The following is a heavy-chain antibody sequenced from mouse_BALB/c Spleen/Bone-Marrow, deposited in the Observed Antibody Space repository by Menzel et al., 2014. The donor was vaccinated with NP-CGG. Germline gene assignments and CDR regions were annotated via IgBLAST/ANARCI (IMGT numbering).Heavy chain of an antibody. Sequence: EVQLVESGGGLVQPGGSLKLSCAASGFDFSGYWMSWVRQAPGKGLEWIGEINPDSTTINYAPSRKDKFIISRDNAKNTLFLQMSKVRSEDTALYYCARLSYYGRFAYWSQGTLVTISA. CDR3: ARLSYYGRFAY. V-gene: IGHV4-1*02. D-gene: IGHD1-1*01. J-gene: IGHJ3*01. CDR2: INPDSTTI. CDR1: GFDFSGYW.